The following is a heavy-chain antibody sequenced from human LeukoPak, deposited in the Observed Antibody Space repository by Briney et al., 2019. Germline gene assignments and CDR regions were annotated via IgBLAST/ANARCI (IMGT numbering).Heavy chain of an antibody. CDR2: IYHSGST. CDR3: ARRTFRGSSWYFNWFDP. Sequence: SGTLSLTCAVSGGSISSSNWWSWVRQPAGKGLEWIGEIYHSGSTNYNPSLKSRVTISVDKSKNQFSLKLSSVTAADTAVYYCARRTFRGSSWYFNWFDPWGQGTLVTVSS. V-gene: IGHV4-4*02. J-gene: IGHJ5*02. CDR1: GGSISSSNW. D-gene: IGHD6-13*01.